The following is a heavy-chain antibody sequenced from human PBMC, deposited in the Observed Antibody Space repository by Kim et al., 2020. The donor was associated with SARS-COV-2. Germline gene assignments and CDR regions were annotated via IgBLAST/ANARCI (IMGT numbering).Heavy chain of an antibody. D-gene: IGHD6-25*01. V-gene: IGHV4-30-4*01. CDR2: IYYSGST. Sequence: SETLSLTCTVSGGSISSGDYYWSWIRQPPGKGLEWIGYIYYSGSTYYNPSLKSRVTISVDTSKNQFSLKLSSVTAADTAVYYCARVRISRGYGREASIPYYYYYMDVWGKGTTVTVSS. CDR1: GGSISSGDYY. J-gene: IGHJ6*03. CDR3: ARVRISRGYGREASIPYYYYYMDV.